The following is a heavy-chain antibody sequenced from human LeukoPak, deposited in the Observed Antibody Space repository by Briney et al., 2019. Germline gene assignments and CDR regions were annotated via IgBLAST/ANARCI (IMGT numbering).Heavy chain of an antibody. CDR2: TNPNSGGT. J-gene: IGHJ4*02. CDR1: GYTFTGYY. V-gene: IGHV1-2*06. Sequence: ASVKVSCKASGYTFTGYYIHWVRQAPGQGLEWMGRTNPNSGGTNYAQKFQGRVTMTRDTSISTAYMELSRLRSDDTAVYYCARVTIFGVVIIDYWGQGTLVTVSS. CDR3: ARVTIFGVVIIDY. D-gene: IGHD3-3*01.